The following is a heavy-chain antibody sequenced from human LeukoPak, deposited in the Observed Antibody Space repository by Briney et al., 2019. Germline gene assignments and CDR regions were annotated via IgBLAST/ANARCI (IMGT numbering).Heavy chain of an antibody. CDR2: TYYRSEWFN. D-gene: IGHD6-19*01. V-gene: IGHV6-1*01. CDR3: ARGGSQWLLPHFDF. J-gene: IGHJ4*02. Sequence: SQTLSLTCAISGDSVSSKNAAWNWIRQSPSRGLEWLGRTYYRSEWFNEYAVPVKTRISINPDTSKNQVSLQLNSVTPEDTAVYYCARGGSQWLLPHFDFWGQGILVTVSS. CDR1: GDSVSSKNAA.